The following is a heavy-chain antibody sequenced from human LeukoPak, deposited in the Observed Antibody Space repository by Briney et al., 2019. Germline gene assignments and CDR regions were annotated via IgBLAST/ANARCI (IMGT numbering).Heavy chain of an antibody. D-gene: IGHD3-22*01. Sequence: SETLSLTCTVSGGSISSYYWSWIRQPPGKGLEWIGYIYYSGSTNYNPSLKSRVTISVDTSKNQFSLKLSSVTAADTAVYYCARAPYYYDSSGYYTFLYYGVDVWGQGTTVTVSS. CDR3: ARAPYYYDSSGYYTFLYYGVDV. V-gene: IGHV4-59*01. J-gene: IGHJ6*02. CDR1: GGSISSYY. CDR2: IYYSGST.